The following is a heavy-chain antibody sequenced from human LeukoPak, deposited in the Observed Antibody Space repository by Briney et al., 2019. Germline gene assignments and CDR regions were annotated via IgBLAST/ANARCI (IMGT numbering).Heavy chain of an antibody. Sequence: GGSLRLSCAASGFTFSSYAMSWVRQAPGKGLEWVSAISDSGGSTYYADSVEGRFTISRDNSKNTLYLQMNSLRAEDTAVYYCAKGVGYGGGYFDYWGQGTLVTVSS. V-gene: IGHV3-23*01. CDR3: AKGVGYGGGYFDY. J-gene: IGHJ4*02. CDR2: ISDSGGST. D-gene: IGHD3-10*01. CDR1: GFTFSSYA.